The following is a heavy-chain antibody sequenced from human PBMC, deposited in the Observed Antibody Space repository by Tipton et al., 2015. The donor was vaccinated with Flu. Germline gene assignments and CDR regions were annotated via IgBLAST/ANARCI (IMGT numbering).Heavy chain of an antibody. CDR2: INSDGSSTSI. D-gene: IGHD5/OR15-5a*01. Sequence: SLRLSCVVSGFTFSNYWMHWVRQAPGKGLVWVSRINSDGSSTSIRYADSVKGRFTISRDNSKDTLYLQMNGLRAEDTAIYYCAKVIPEIVSGLDYWGQGTLVTVSS. J-gene: IGHJ4*02. CDR1: GFTFSNYW. CDR3: AKVIPEIVSGLDY. V-gene: IGHV3-74*01.